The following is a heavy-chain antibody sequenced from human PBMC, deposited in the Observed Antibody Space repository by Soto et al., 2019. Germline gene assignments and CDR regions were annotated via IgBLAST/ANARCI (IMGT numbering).Heavy chain of an antibody. CDR2: ISYDGSNK. J-gene: IGHJ6*02. D-gene: IGHD3-10*01. CDR3: ARDPGGGMDV. CDR1: GFTFSSYA. V-gene: IGHV3-30-3*01. Sequence: HPGGSLRLSCAASGFTFSSYAMHWVRQAPGKGLEWVAVISYDGSNKYYADSVKGRFTISRDNSKNTLYLQMNSLRAEDTAVYYCARDPGGGMDVWGQGTTVTVS.